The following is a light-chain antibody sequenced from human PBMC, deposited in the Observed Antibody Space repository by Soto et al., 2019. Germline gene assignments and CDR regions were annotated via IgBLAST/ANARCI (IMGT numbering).Light chain of an antibody. CDR2: GAS. Sequence: DIQMSQSPSSLSASIGDRITITCRASQSISTYLNWYQQKPGKAARLLIYGASTLQNGVPSRFSGSGSATDYTLTIISLQPEDFATYYCQQSFITPPLTFGGGTTVEMK. CDR3: QQSFITPPLT. CDR1: QSISTY. J-gene: IGKJ4*01. V-gene: IGKV1-39*01.